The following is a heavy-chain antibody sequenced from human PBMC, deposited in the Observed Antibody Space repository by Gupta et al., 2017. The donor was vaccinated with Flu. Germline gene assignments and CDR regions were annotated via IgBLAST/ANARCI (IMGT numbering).Heavy chain of an antibody. CDR3: AGVEYGSTSSSYARFDY. D-gene: IGHD2-2*01. CDR1: Y. V-gene: IGHV1-2*06. Sequence: YITWVRQAPGKGRGWMGRNNPNSGGTKYAQKCLGMVTMSSDTYIDTADVELSGLRYEETAMYSCAGVEYGSTSSSYARFDYWGQGTQGTVSS. CDR2: NNPNSGGT. J-gene: IGHJ4*02.